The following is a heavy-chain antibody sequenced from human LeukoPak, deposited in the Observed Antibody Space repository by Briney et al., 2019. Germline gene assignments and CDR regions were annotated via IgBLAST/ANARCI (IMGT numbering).Heavy chain of an antibody. CDR1: GGSFSGYY. D-gene: IGHD3-10*01. Sequence: SETLSLTCAVYGGSFSGYYWSWIRQPPGKGLEWIGEINHSGSTNYNPSLKSRVTISVDTSKNQFSLKLSSVTAADTAVYYCARGHLGYGSGSHYTEQYYFDYWGQGTLVTVSS. CDR3: ARGHLGYGSGSHYTEQYYFDY. J-gene: IGHJ4*02. CDR2: INHSGST. V-gene: IGHV4-34*01.